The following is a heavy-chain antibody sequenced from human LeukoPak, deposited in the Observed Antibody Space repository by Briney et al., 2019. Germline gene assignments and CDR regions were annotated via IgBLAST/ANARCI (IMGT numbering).Heavy chain of an antibody. J-gene: IGHJ3*01. CDR1: GFTFSSHW. D-gene: IGHD3-10*01. Sequence: GGSLRLSCAASGFTFSSHWMHWVRQAPGKGLVWVSRIYPAGSDTRYAASVEGRSTFSNNYANTTLYLQNNLRSGEDTAVYYCARERTDDSGVNYHPMFDLWGQETMVTVSS. CDR2: IYPAGSDT. CDR3: ARERTDDSGVNYHPMFDL. V-gene: IGHV3-74*01.